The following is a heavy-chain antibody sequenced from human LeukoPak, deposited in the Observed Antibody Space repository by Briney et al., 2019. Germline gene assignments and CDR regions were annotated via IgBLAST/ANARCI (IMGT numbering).Heavy chain of an antibody. V-gene: IGHV3-66*02. Sequence: GGSLRLSCAASGFTVSSNYMSWVRQAPGKGLEWVSVIYSGGSTYYADSVKGRFTISRDNSKNTLYLQMNSLRAEDTAVYYCARAVTYGDYNYFDYWGQGTLVTVSS. CDR1: GFTVSSNY. CDR2: IYSGGST. J-gene: IGHJ4*02. D-gene: IGHD4-17*01. CDR3: ARAVTYGDYNYFDY.